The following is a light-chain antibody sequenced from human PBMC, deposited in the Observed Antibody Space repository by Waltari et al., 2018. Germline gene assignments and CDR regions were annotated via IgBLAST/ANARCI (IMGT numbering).Light chain of an antibody. CDR2: DAS. CDR1: QSISKY. V-gene: IGKV3-20*01. CDR3: QKYGTLPAT. J-gene: IGKJ1*01. Sequence: EIMLTQSPGTLSLSPGERATLSGRASQSISKYLAWYQQKPGQPPRLLIYDASSRATGIPDRFSGSGSGTDFSLTISRLEPEDFAVYYCQKYGTLPATFGQGTKVEIK.